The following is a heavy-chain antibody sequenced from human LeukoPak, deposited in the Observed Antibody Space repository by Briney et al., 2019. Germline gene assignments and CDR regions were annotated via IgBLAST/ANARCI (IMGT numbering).Heavy chain of an antibody. J-gene: IGHJ5*02. CDR3: ASHEPRDGYQWRFDP. CDR2: IIPIFGTA. CDR1: GGTFSSYA. D-gene: IGHD5-24*01. Sequence: SVKVSCKASGGTFSSYAISWVRQAPGQGLEWMGGIIPIFGTANYAQKFQGRVTITTDESTSTAYMELSSLRSEDTAVYYCASHEPRDGYQWRFDPWGQGTLVTVYS. V-gene: IGHV1-69*05.